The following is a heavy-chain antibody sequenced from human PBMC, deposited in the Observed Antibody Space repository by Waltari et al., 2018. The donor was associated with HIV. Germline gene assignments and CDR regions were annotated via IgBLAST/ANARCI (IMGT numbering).Heavy chain of an antibody. CDR2: INHSGST. CDR3: ASIRVSYDSSGGGFDP. J-gene: IGHJ5*02. CDR1: GGSFSGYY. Sequence: QVQLQQWGAGLLKPSETLSLTCAVYGGSFSGYYWRWIRQPPGKGLEWIGEINHSGSTNYNPSLKSRVTISVDTSKNQFSLKLSSVTAADTAVYYCASIRVSYDSSGGGFDPWGQGTLVTVSS. V-gene: IGHV4-34*01. D-gene: IGHD3-22*01.